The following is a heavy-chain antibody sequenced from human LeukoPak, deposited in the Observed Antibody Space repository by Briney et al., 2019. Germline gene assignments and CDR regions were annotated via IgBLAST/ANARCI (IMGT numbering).Heavy chain of an antibody. CDR1: GFTFSSYA. CDR3: ARNWGWFDF. J-gene: IGHJ4*02. Sequence: GGSLRLSCAASGFTFSSYAMHWVRQAPGKGLEWVANIKQDGSEKYYVDSVKGRFTISRDNAKNSLYLQMNSLRAEDTAVYYCARNWGWFDFWGQGTLVTVSS. D-gene: IGHD7-27*01. V-gene: IGHV3-7*01. CDR2: IKQDGSEK.